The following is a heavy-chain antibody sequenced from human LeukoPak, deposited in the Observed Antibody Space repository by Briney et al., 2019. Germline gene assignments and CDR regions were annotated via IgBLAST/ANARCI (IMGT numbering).Heavy chain of an antibody. D-gene: IGHD2-2*01. Sequence: ASVKVSCKASGYTFTSYGISWARQAPGQWLEWMGWISAYNGNTNYAQKLQGRVTMTTDTSTSTAYMELRSLRSDDTAVYYCARDIVVVPAATTYWYFDLWGRGTLVTVSS. CDR3: ARDIVVVPAATTYWYFDL. V-gene: IGHV1-18*01. CDR1: GYTFTSYG. CDR2: ISAYNGNT. J-gene: IGHJ2*01.